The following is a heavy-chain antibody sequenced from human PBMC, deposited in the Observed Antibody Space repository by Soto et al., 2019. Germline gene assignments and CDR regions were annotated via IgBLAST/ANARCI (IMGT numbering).Heavy chain of an antibody. CDR3: ARDAHYYDSSGGSDP. V-gene: IGHV3-33*01. CDR1: GFTFSSYG. CDR2: IWYDGSNK. J-gene: IGHJ5*02. D-gene: IGHD3-22*01. Sequence: GGSLRLSCAASGFTFSSYGMHWVRQAPGKGLEWVAVIWYDGSNKYYADSVKGRFTISRDNSKNTLYLQMNSLRAEDTAVYYCARDAHYYDSSGGSDPWGQGTLVTVSS.